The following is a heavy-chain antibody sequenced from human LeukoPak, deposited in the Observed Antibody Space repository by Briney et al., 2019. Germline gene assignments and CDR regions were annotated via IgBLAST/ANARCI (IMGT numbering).Heavy chain of an antibody. J-gene: IGHJ6*03. CDR3: ARDPATVTKTYYYYYYMDV. V-gene: IGHV3-7*01. D-gene: IGHD4-17*01. Sequence: GGSLRLSCAASGFTFSSYWMSWVRQAPGKGLEWVANIKQDGSEKYYVDSVKGRFTISRDNAKNSLYLQMNSLRAEDTAVYYCARDPATVTKTYYYYYYMDVWGKGTTVTVSS. CDR2: IKQDGSEK. CDR1: GFTFSSYW.